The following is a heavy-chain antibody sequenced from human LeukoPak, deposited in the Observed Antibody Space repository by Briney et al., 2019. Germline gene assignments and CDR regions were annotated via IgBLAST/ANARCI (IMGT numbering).Heavy chain of an antibody. V-gene: IGHV4-34*01. J-gene: IGHJ4*02. CDR1: GGSFSGYY. D-gene: IGHD3-10*01. CDR3: ARPRLLYGSGPTLV. Sequence: SETLSLTCAVYGGSFSGYYWSWIRQPPGKGLEWIGEINHSGSTNYNPSLKSRVTISVDTSKNRFSLKLSSVTAADTAVYYCARPRLLYGSGPTLVWGPGTLVTVSS. CDR2: INHSGST.